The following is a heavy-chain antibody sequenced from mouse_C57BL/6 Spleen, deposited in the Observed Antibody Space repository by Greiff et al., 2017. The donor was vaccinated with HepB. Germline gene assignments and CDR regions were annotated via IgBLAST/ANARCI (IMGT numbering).Heavy chain of an antibody. D-gene: IGHD1-1*01. CDR1: GYAFSSSW. Sequence: VQLQQSGPELVKPGASVKISCKASGYAFSSSWMNWVKQRPGKGLEWIGRIYPGDGDTNYNGKFKGKATLTADKSSSTAYMQLRSLTSEDSAVYFCARGDGSSYIDYWGQGTTLTVSS. CDR2: IYPGDGDT. CDR3: ARGDGSSYIDY. V-gene: IGHV1-82*01. J-gene: IGHJ2*01.